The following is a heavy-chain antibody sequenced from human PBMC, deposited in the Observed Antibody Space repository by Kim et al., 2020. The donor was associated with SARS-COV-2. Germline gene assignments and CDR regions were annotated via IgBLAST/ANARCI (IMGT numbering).Heavy chain of an antibody. D-gene: IGHD2-2*01. CDR2: VDPNTGGT. V-gene: IGHV1-2*06. CDR3: ARGYYSRYIDD. Sequence: ASVKVSCKAAGYSFNGYDMNWVRQAPGQGLEWMGRVDPNTGGTGYAQKFQGRVTLTWDTSISTAYMDLSRLRSEDTAVYCCARGYYSRYIDDWGQGTLVTVSS. CDR1: GYSFNGYD. J-gene: IGHJ4*02.